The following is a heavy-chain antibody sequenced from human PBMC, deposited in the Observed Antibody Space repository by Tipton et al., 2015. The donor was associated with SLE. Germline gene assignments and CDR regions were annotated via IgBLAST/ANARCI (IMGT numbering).Heavy chain of an antibody. V-gene: IGHV4-59*01. Sequence: GLVKPSETLSLTCTVSGGSISSDYWTWIRQPPGKGLEWIGYVYYSGTTNYNPSLKSRVTISVDTSKNQFSLKLSSVTAADTAVYYCARDSSGGYNWFDPWGQGTLVTVSS. CDR2: VYYSGTT. CDR1: GGSISSDY. CDR3: ARDSSGGYNWFDP. D-gene: IGHD3-22*01. J-gene: IGHJ5*02.